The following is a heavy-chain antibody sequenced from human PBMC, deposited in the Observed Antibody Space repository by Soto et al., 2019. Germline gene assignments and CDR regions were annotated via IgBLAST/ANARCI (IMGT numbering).Heavy chain of an antibody. Sequence: QVHLVQSGTEVKKPGSSVKVSCKASGVTFSSSGFSWVRQAAGQGLEWMGMIVPSLDTTNYAQKFQARVTITADEVTSTADTELRSLRPEDTAVYYCARWPQPRYTADPYAVDVWGQGTRVIVSS. CDR1: GVTFSSSG. CDR2: IVPSLDTT. D-gene: IGHD3-16*02. CDR3: ARWPQPRYTADPYAVDV. V-gene: IGHV1-69*11. J-gene: IGHJ6*02.